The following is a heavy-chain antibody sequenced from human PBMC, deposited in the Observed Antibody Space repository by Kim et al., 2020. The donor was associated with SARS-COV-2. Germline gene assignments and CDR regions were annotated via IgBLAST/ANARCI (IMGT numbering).Heavy chain of an antibody. J-gene: IGHJ5*02. Sequence: ASVKVSCKASGYSFYSYAIHWVRQAPGQRLEWMGWINADNGNTKYSQKFQGRVTITRDTSASTAYMELSSLTSEDTAIYYCARGMPAANYDLWSGYPRNWFNPWGQGTRVTVSS. CDR1: GYSFYSYA. V-gene: IGHV1-3*01. CDR3: ARGMPAANYDLWSGYPRNWFNP. D-gene: IGHD3-3*01. CDR2: INADNGNT.